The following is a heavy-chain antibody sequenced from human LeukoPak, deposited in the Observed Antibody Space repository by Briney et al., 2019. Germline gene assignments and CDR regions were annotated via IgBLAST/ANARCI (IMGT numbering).Heavy chain of an antibody. CDR2: ISYDGSNK. CDR3: ARAPGSTYYDILTGYPRGPFDY. Sequence: GGSLRLSCAASGFTFSSYAMHWVRQAPGKGLEWVAVISYDGSNKYYADSVKGRFTISRDNSKNTLYLQTNSLRAEDTAVYYCARAPGSTYYDILTGYPRGPFDYWGQGTLVTVSS. J-gene: IGHJ4*02. V-gene: IGHV3-30-3*01. CDR1: GFTFSSYA. D-gene: IGHD3-9*01.